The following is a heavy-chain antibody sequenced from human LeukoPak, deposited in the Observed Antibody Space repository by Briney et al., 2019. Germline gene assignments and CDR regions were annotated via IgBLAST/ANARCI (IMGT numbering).Heavy chain of an antibody. Sequence: SETLSLTCSVSGGSISSSSYSWGWIRQPPGKGLEWIGTIYYSGSTYYNPSLKSRLTISVDTSKNQFSLKLISVTAADTAVYYCARGYGPFDPWGQGTLVTVSS. CDR1: GGSISSSSYS. V-gene: IGHV4-39*07. D-gene: IGHD5-12*01. CDR3: ARGYGPFDP. CDR2: IYYSGST. J-gene: IGHJ5*02.